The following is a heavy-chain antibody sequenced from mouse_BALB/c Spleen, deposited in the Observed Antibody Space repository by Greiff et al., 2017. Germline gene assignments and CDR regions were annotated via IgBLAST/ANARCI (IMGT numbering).Heavy chain of an antibody. V-gene: IGHV2-9*02. CDR3: ARDYYGSSGYFDV. CDR2: IWAGGST. J-gene: IGHJ1*01. D-gene: IGHD1-1*01. Sequence: VNVVESGPGLVAPSQSLSITCTVSGFSLTSYGVHWVRQPPGKGLEWLGVIWAGGSTNYNSALMSRLSISKDNSKSQVFLKMNSLQTDDTAMYYCARDYYGSSGYFDVWGAGTTVTVSS. CDR1: GFSLTSYG.